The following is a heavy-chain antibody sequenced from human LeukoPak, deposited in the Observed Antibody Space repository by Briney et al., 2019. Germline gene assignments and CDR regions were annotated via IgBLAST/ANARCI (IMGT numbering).Heavy chain of an antibody. Sequence: GASVKVSCKASGYTFTGYYMHWVRQAPGQGLEWMGRINPNSGGTNYAQKFQGRVTMTRDTSISTAYMELSRLRSGDTAVYYCARTRGIQLWLLDYWGQGTLVTVSS. CDR2: INPNSGGT. CDR1: GYTFTGYY. J-gene: IGHJ4*02. D-gene: IGHD5-18*01. CDR3: ARTRGIQLWLLDY. V-gene: IGHV1-2*06.